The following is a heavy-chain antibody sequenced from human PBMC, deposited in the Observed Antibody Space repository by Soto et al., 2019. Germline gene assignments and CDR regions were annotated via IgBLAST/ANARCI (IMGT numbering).Heavy chain of an antibody. V-gene: IGHV3-48*03. CDR2: ISSSGSTI. D-gene: IGHD5-18*01. Sequence: PWGSMRLSCAASGFTFSSYEMNWACKATGKGLEWVSYISSSGSTIYYADSVKGRFTISRDNAKNSLYLQMNSLRAEDTAVYYCAPLYSYAIDYWGQGTLVTVSS. CDR3: APLYSYAIDY. J-gene: IGHJ4*02. CDR1: GFTFSSYE.